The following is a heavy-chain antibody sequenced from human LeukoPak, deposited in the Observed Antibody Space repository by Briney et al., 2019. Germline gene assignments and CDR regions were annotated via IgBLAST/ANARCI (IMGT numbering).Heavy chain of an antibody. CDR3: SYYRDSGGQPNRYDY. J-gene: IGHJ4*02. D-gene: IGHD3-22*01. Sequence: GSLRLSCAVSGFSLTNAWMKWVRQAPGKGTEWVGRSKSKTDGGTTDYAAPVKGRFTISRDDSRNTLFLQMNSLKTEDTAMYYCSYYRDSGGQPNRYDYWGQGTLVTVSS. CDR1: GFSLTNAW. CDR2: SKSKTDGGTT. V-gene: IGHV3-15*01.